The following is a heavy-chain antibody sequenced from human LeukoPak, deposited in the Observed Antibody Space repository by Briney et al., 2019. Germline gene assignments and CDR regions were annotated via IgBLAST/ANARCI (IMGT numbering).Heavy chain of an antibody. CDR1: GGSFSGYY. J-gene: IGHJ4*02. CDR2: INHSGST. V-gene: IGHV4-34*01. D-gene: IGHD1-1*01. CDR3: ARAGKQLDNY. Sequence: SETLSLTCAVYGGSFSGYYWSWFRQPPGKGLEWIGEINHSGSTNYNPSLKSRVTISVDTSKNQFSLKLSSVTAADTAVYYCARAGKQLDNYWGQGTLVTVSS.